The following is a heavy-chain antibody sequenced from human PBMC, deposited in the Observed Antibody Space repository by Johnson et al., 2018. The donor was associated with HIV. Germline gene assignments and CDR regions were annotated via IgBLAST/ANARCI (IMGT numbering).Heavy chain of an antibody. CDR2: ITGSGTVV. Sequence: QVQLVESGGGLVQPGGSLRLSCAASGFTFSDYYMSWIRQAPGKGLEWVSYITGSGTVVYYADSVKGRFTISRDNAKNSLYLQMNSLRADDTAVYYCAREPGYSSGPDAFDLWGQGTMVTVSS. V-gene: IGHV3-11*04. J-gene: IGHJ3*01. D-gene: IGHD6-19*01. CDR3: AREPGYSSGPDAFDL. CDR1: GFTFSDYY.